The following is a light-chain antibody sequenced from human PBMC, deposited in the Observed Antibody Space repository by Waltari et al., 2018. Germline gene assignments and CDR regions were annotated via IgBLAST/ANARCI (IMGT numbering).Light chain of an antibody. CDR2: GAS. Sequence: EIVMTQSPATLSVSLGERATLSCRASQSVSSNLAWYQQNPGQAPRLLIYGASTRATGIPARFSGSGSGTEFTLTISSLQSEDFAVYYCEQYNNWPPWTFGQGTKVEIK. J-gene: IGKJ1*01. V-gene: IGKV3D-15*01. CDR1: QSVSSN. CDR3: EQYNNWPPWT.